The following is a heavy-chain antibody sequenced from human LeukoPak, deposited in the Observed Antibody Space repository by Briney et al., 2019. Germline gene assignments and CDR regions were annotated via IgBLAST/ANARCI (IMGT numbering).Heavy chain of an antibody. CDR1: GYTFTGYY. V-gene: IGHV1-2*02. Sequence: ASVKVSCKASGYTFTGYYLHWVRQAPGQGLEWMGWINPNSGDTNYAQKSQGRVTMTRDTSISTAYMELSRLRSDDTAVYYCARGLSSTDYFDYWGQGTLVTVSS. CDR2: INPNSGDT. D-gene: IGHD4-11*01. CDR3: ARGLSSTDYFDY. J-gene: IGHJ4*02.